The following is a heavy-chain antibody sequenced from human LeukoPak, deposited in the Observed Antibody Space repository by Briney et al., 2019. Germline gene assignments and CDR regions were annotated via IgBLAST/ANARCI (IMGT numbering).Heavy chain of an antibody. CDR3: ARPTYYYDSSGYYRHDAFDI. V-gene: IGHV3-7*01. CDR1: GFTFSSYW. D-gene: IGHD3-22*01. CDR2: IKQDGSEK. J-gene: IGHJ3*02. Sequence: GGSLRLSCAASGFTFSSYWMSWVRQAPGKGLEWVANIKQDGSEKYYVDSVKGRFTISRDNAKNSLYLQMNSLRAEDTAVYYCARPTYYYDSSGYYRHDAFDIWGQGTMVTVSS.